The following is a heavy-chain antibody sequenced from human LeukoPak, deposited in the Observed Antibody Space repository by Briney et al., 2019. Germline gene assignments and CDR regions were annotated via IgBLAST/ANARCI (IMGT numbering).Heavy chain of an antibody. CDR1: GDSISPYY. D-gene: IGHD3-10*01. J-gene: IGHJ4*02. Sequence: SETLSLTCTVSGDSISPYYWSWIRQPAGKGLEWIGRIYTSGSTNYNPSLKCRVTISVDTSKNQFSLKLSSVTAADTAVYYCARDTAGPFDYWGQGTLVTVSS. CDR3: ARDTAGPFDY. V-gene: IGHV4-4*07. CDR2: IYTSGST.